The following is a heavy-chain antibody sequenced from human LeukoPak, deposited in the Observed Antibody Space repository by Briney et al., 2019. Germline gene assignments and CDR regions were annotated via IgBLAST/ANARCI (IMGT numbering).Heavy chain of an antibody. D-gene: IGHD4-17*01. CDR2: IYYSGST. CDR1: GGSISSYY. V-gene: IGHV4-59*01. CDR3: ARAAGDAAGSYGNYYYYYGMDV. J-gene: IGHJ6*02. Sequence: LETLSLTCTVSGGSISSYYWSWIRQPPGKGLEWIGYIYYSGSTNYNPSLKSRVTISVDTSKNQFSLKLSSVTAADTAVYYCARAAGDAAGSYGNYYYYYGMDVWGQGTTVTVSS.